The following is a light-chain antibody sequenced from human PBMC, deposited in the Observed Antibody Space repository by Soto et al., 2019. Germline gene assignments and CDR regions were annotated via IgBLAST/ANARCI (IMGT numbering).Light chain of an antibody. CDR2: EVT. J-gene: IGLJ1*01. V-gene: IGLV2-14*01. CDR1: SGDIGSYNR. CDR3: RSYTNIHTRTCV. Sequence: QSALTQPASVSGSPGQSITISCTGTSGDIGSYNRVSWYQQHPVKAPKLIIYEVTYRPSGVSNRFSGSKSGNTASLTISGLQAEDEAEYYCRSYTNIHTRTCVFGNGTKDTV.